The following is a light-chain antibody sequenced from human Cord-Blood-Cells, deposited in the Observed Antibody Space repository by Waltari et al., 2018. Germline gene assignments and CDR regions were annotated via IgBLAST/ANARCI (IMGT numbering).Light chain of an antibody. Sequence: IQMTQSHSSLSASVGARVTITCQASQDISNYLNWYQQKPGKAPKLLIYDASNFETGVPSRFSGSGSGTDFTFTISSLQPEDIATYYCQQYDNLPLTFGGGTKVEIK. CDR1: QDISNY. CDR2: DAS. CDR3: QQYDNLPLT. V-gene: IGKV1-33*01. J-gene: IGKJ4*01.